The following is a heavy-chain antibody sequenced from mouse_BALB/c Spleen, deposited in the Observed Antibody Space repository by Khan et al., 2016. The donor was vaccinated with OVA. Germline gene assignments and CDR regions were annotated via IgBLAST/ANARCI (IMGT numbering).Heavy chain of an antibody. V-gene: IGHV9-3-1*01. Sequence: QVQLKQSGPELKKPGETVKISCKASGYTFTNYGMNWVKQSPGKALKWMGWINTYTGEPTYADDFKGRFAFSLETSANTAFLQINNLNNEDTTTYFYARPPYFSYTRDHWGQGTSVTGSS. D-gene: IGHD2-10*01. CDR3: ARPPYFSYTRDH. J-gene: IGHJ4*01. CDR1: GYTFTNYG. CDR2: INTYTGEP.